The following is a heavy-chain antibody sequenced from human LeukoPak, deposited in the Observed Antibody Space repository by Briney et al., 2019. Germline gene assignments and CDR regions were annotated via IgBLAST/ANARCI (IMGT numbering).Heavy chain of an antibody. CDR2: ISWDGGTT. V-gene: IGHV3-43*01. J-gene: IGHJ4*02. D-gene: IGHD6-13*01. Sequence: PGGSLRLSCAASEFTFDDYTMHWVRQAPGKGLEWVSLISWDGGTTYYADSVKGRFTISRDNSKNSLYLQMNSLRTEDTALYYCAKDGASRRNSSPTGYWGQGTLVTVSS. CDR3: AKDGASRRNSSPTGY. CDR1: EFTFDDYT.